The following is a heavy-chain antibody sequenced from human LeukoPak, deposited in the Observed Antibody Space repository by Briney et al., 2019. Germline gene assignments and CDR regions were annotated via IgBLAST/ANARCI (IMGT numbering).Heavy chain of an antibody. CDR2: INHSGST. V-gene: IGHV4-34*01. CDR1: GGSFSGYY. D-gene: IGHD2/OR15-2a*01. J-gene: IGHJ4*02. CDR3: ARGRARVTPRTLYYFDY. Sequence: SETLSLTCAVYGGSFSGYYWSWIRQPPGKGLEWIGEINHSGSTNYNPSLKSRVTISVDTSKNQLSLKLSSVTAADTAVYYCARGRARVTPRTLYYFDYWGQGTLVTVSS.